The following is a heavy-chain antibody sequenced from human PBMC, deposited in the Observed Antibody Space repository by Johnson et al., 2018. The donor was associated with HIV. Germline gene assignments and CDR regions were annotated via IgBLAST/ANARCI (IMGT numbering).Heavy chain of an antibody. CDR1: GFTISSYG. CDR2: ISYGGSNK. CDR3: ARSKDGNGMSCPDGFDI. Sequence: QVQLVEFGGGVVQPGRSLRLSCAASGFTISSYGMHWVRQAPGKGLEWVAVISYGGSNKYYADSVQGRFTISRENAKNSLFLQMNSLRAEDTAVYYCARSKDGNGMSCPDGFDIWGQGTMVTVSS. D-gene: IGHD2-8*01. J-gene: IGHJ3*02. V-gene: IGHV3-30*03.